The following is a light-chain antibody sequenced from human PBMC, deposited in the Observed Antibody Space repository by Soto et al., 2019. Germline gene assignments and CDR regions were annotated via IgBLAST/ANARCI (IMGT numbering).Light chain of an antibody. Sequence: QSALTQPASVSGSPGQSITISCTGTSSDVGGYNYVSWYQQHPGKTPKLMIYEVSNRPSGVSNRFSRSKSGNTASLTISGLQAADEEDYYCCSSTSSSTLVVFGGGTQLTVL. CDR2: EVS. CDR3: CSSTSSSTLVV. V-gene: IGLV2-14*01. J-gene: IGLJ2*01. CDR1: SSDVGGYNY.